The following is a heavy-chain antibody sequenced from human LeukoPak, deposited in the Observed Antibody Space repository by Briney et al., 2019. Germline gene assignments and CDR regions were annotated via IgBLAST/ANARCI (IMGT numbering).Heavy chain of an antibody. J-gene: IGHJ1*01. CDR1: GFTFSSYA. V-gene: IGHV3-23*01. Sequence: PGGSLRLSCAASGFTFSSYAMSWVRQAPGKGLEWVSAISGSGGSTYYADSVKGRFTISRDNSKNTLYLQMNSLRAEDTAVYYCALTQFGWFGDLGAEYFQHWGQGTLVTVSS. D-gene: IGHD3-10*01. CDR2: ISGSGGST. CDR3: ALTQFGWFGDLGAEYFQH.